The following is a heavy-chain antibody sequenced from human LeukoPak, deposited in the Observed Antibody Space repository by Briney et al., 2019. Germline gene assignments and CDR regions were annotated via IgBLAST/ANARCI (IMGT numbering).Heavy chain of an antibody. CDR3: ACPYCSSTSCYVYGMDV. CDR2: INPNSGGT. CDR1: GYTFTGYY. V-gene: IGHV1-2*02. D-gene: IGHD2-2*01. Sequence: ASVKVSCKASGYTFTGYYMHWVRQAPGQGLEWMGWINPNSGGTNYAQKFQGRVTMTRDTSISTAYMELSRLRPDDTAVYYCACPYCSSTSCYVYGMDVWGQGTTVTVSS. J-gene: IGHJ6*02.